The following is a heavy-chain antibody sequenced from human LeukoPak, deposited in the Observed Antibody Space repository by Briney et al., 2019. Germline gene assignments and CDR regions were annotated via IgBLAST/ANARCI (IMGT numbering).Heavy chain of an antibody. CDR2: IIPIFGTA. CDR1: GGTFGSYA. Sequence: SVKVSCKASGGTFGSYAISWVRQAPGQGLEWVGGIIPIFGTANCAQKFQGRVTITADGSTSTAYMELSSLRSEDTAVYYCARGPARISKGYWFDPWGQGTLVTVSS. CDR3: ARGPARISKGYWFDP. D-gene: IGHD2-15*01. J-gene: IGHJ5*02. V-gene: IGHV1-69*13.